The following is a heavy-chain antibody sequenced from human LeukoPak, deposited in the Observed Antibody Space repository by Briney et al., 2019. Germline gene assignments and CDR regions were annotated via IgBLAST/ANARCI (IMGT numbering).Heavy chain of an antibody. CDR2: IYYSGST. CDR1: GGSISSSSYY. CDR3: ATYYYYYGMDV. V-gene: IGHV4-39*01. Sequence: SETLSLTCTVSGGSISSSSYYWGWIRQPPGKGLEWIGSIYYSGSTYYNPSLKSRVTISVDTSKNQFSLKLSSVTAADTAVYYCATYYYYYGMDVWGQGTTVTVSS. J-gene: IGHJ6*02.